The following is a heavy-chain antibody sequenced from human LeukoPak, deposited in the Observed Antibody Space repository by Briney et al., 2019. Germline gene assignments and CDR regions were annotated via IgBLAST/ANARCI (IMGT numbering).Heavy chain of an antibody. V-gene: IGHV3-23*01. CDR3: AKAITMLNYFDY. CDR2: ISGSGGST. D-gene: IGHD3-10*02. J-gene: IGHJ4*02. Sequence: PGGSLRLSCAASGFTVSSNYMSWVRQAPGKGLEWVSAISGSGGSTYYADSVKGRFTISRDNSKNTLYLQMNSLRAEDSAVYYCAKAITMLNYFDYWGQGTLVTVSS. CDR1: GFTVSSNY.